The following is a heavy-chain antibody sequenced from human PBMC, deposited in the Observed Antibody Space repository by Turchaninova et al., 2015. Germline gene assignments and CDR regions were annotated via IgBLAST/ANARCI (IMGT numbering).Heavy chain of an antibody. V-gene: IGHV1-69*01. D-gene: IGHD2-2*01. CDR3: GRDGSEQHCSSTGCYYTIAAY. CDR1: GGTFSYYA. J-gene: IGHJ4*02. Sequence: VKKPGSSVKVSCKATGGTFSYYAISWVRQAPGQGLEWMGGIIPIFGTANYAQKFQDRVTITADESTSTAYMELSSLRSEDTAVYYCGRDGSEQHCSSTGCYYTIAAYWGQGTLITVSS. CDR2: IIPIFGTA.